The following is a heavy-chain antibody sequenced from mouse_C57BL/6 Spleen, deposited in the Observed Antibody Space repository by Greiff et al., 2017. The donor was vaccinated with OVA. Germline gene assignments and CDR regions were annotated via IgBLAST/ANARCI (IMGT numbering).Heavy chain of an antibody. Sequence: VQLQQSGAELVKPGASVKMSCKASGYTFTSYWITWVKQRPGQGLEWIGDIYPGSGSTNYNEKFKSKATLTVDTSSSTAYMQLSSLTSEDSAVYYCARFTTVVARDYWGQGTTLTVSS. CDR1: GYTFTSYW. CDR2: IYPGSGST. CDR3: ARFTTVVARDY. V-gene: IGHV1-55*01. D-gene: IGHD1-1*01. J-gene: IGHJ2*01.